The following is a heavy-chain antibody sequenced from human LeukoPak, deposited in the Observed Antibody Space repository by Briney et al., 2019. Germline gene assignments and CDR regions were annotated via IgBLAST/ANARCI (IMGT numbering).Heavy chain of an antibody. CDR1: GFMFNTFG. Sequence: PEGSLRLSCAASGFMFNTFGMSWVRQAPGKGLEWVSAISGSGAKTFYADSVRGRFTISRDNSKNTLYLQLNSLRAEDTAIYYCAKDRSWGLDYWGQGTLVTVSS. J-gene: IGHJ4*02. D-gene: IGHD3-10*01. CDR2: ISGSGAKT. V-gene: IGHV3-23*01. CDR3: AKDRSWGLDY.